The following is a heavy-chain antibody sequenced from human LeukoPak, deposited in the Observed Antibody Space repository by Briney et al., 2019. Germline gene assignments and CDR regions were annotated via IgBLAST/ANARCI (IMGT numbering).Heavy chain of an antibody. CDR2: IYYSGNT. D-gene: IGHD2-2*01. J-gene: IGHJ6*03. V-gene: IGHV4-30-4*08. CDR3: ARERSGYQLLTYYYMDV. Sequence: SETLSLTCSVSGGSISRGDYYWSWIRQPPGKGLEWIGYIYYSGNTYYNPSLKSRLTISVDTSKNQFSLKLSSVTAADTAVYYCARERSGYQLLTYYYMDVWGKGTTVTVSS. CDR1: GGSISRGDYY.